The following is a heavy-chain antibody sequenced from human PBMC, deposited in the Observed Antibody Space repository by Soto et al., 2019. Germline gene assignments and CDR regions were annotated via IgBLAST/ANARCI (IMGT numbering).Heavy chain of an antibody. CDR1: GFTFRSYV. Sequence: QVQLVESGGGVVQPGTSLRVSCVGSGFTFRSYVIHWVRQAPGKGLEWVALTSYDGSDKYYGDSVRGRFTISRDNSRNTVDLPMDSLRLEDTDLYYCARWGATGGLDVWGQGTLVSVSS. D-gene: IGHD3-16*01. CDR3: ARWGATGGLDV. CDR2: TSYDGSDK. V-gene: IGHV3-33*05. J-gene: IGHJ1*01.